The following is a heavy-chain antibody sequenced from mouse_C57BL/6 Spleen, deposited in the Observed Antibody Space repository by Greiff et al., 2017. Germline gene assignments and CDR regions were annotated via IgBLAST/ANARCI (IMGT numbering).Heavy chain of an antibody. D-gene: IGHD1-1*01. CDR2: IDPEDGDT. J-gene: IGHJ1*03. Sequence: DVQLQESGAELVKPGASVKLSCTASGFNIKDYYMHWVKQRTEQGLEWIGRIDPEDGDTKYAPKFQGKATITADTSSNTAYLQLSSLTSEDAAVYYCAGGGYYGSAADVWGTGTTVTVSS. V-gene: IGHV14-2*01. CDR1: GFNIKDYY. CDR3: AGGGYYGSAADV.